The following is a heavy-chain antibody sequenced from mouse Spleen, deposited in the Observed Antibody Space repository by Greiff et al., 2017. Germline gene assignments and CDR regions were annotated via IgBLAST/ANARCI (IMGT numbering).Heavy chain of an antibody. D-gene: IGHD4-1*02. V-gene: IGHV14-3*01. Sequence: VQLQQSVAELVRPGASVKLSCTASGFNIKNTYMHWVKQRPEQGLEWIGRIDPANGNTKYAPKFQGKATITADTSSNTAYLQLSSLTSKDPPTYSVAGGQLPCFASWAQGTLFPV. J-gene: IGHJ3*01. CDR1: GFNIKNTY. CDR3: AGGQLPCFAS. CDR2: IDPANGNT.